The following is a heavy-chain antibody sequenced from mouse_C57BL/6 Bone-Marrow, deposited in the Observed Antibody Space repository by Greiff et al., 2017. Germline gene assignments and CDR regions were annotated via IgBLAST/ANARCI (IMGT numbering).Heavy chain of an antibody. D-gene: IGHD4-1*01. Sequence: QVQLQQSGPELVKPGTSVKLSCKASGYTFTSYDITWVKQRPGQGLEWIGWIYPRDGSTTYNEKFKGKATLTVDTSSSTASKESHSLTSEDSAVDFCARVNNWDGGYFDVWGTGTTVTVSS. CDR2: IYPRDGST. V-gene: IGHV1-85*01. J-gene: IGHJ1*03. CDR3: ARVNNWDGGYFDV. CDR1: GYTFTSYD.